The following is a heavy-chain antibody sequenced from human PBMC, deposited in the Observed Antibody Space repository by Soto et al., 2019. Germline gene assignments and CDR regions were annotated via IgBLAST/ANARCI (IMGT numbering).Heavy chain of an antibody. J-gene: IGHJ3*02. V-gene: IGHV1-69*02. D-gene: IGHD3-3*02. CDR2: IIPILGIA. CDR1: GGTFSSYT. Sequence: QVQLVQSGAEVKKPGSSVKVSCKASGGTFSSYTISWVRQAPGRGLEWMGRIIPILGIANYAQKFQGRVTINADKSTSTAYMELSSLRSEDTAVYYCATIAFFHLGDAFDIWGQGTMVTVSS. CDR3: ATIAFFHLGDAFDI.